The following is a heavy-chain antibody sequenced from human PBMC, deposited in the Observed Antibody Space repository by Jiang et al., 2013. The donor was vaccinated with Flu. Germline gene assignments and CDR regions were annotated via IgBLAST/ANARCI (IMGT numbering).Heavy chain of an antibody. Sequence: GSLKLSCAASGFTFNMYWMIWVRQAPGRAWMVANXNEDGSEKYYVDSVKGRFTISRDNAQNTVYLQMNDLTADDTAVYYCTGPQRGETFPGLGSWGQGALVTVSS. CDR2: XNEDGSEK. D-gene: IGHD6-19*01. CDR3: TGPQRGETFPGLGS. CDR1: GFTFNMYW. V-gene: IGHV3-7*03. J-gene: IGHJ5*02.